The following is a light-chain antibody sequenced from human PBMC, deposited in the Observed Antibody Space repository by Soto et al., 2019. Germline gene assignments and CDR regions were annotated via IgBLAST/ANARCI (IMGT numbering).Light chain of an antibody. Sequence: EIVMTQSPVTLSVSPGERATVSCKTSQSVNTNLAWYQQKPGQVPRLLIYGPSTRAIGIPDRFSGSGSGTEFTLTITSLQSEHFAVYYCHQYHEWPMTFGQGTRLEIK. CDR3: HQYHEWPMT. J-gene: IGKJ5*01. V-gene: IGKV3-15*01. CDR1: QSVNTN. CDR2: GPS.